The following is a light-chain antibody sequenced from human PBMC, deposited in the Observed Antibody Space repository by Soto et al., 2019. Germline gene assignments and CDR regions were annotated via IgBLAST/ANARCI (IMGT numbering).Light chain of an antibody. CDR1: QSVSSN. CDR3: QQYNNWPYT. Sequence: EIVMTQSPATRSVSPGERAPLSCRASQSVSSNLAWYQQKPGQAPRLLIYGASTRATGIPARFSGSGSGTEFTLTISSLQSEDFAVYYCQQYNNWPYTFGQGTKLEIK. V-gene: IGKV3-15*01. J-gene: IGKJ2*01. CDR2: GAS.